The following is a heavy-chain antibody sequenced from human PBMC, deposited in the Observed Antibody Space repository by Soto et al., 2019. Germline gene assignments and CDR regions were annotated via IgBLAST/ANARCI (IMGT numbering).Heavy chain of an antibody. V-gene: IGHV1-8*01. CDR3: ARSCVVEGARYDFWSGYYTDAFDI. J-gene: IGHJ3*02. Sequence: ASVKVSCKASGYTFTSYDINWVRQATGQGLEWMGWMNPNSGNTGYAQKFQGRVTMTRNTSISTAYMELSSLRSEDTAVYYCARSCVVEGARYDFWSGYYTDAFDIWGQGTMVTVSS. D-gene: IGHD3-3*01. CDR2: MNPNSGNT. CDR1: GYTFTSYD.